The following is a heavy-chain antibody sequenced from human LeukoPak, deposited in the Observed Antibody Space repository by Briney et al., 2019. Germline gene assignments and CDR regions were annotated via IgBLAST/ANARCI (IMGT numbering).Heavy chain of an antibody. CDR2: IYHTGTT. V-gene: IGHV4-30-2*01. J-gene: IGHJ4*02. Sequence: SQTLSLTCSVSGGSINSDRYYWSWIRQPPGKNFEWIGYIYHTGTTYYHPSLKSRVTISIDRSKNQFSLKLSSVTAADTAVYYCAREGYDFTWGQGTLVTVSS. CDR3: AREGYDFT. CDR1: GGSINSDRYY. D-gene: IGHD3-3*01.